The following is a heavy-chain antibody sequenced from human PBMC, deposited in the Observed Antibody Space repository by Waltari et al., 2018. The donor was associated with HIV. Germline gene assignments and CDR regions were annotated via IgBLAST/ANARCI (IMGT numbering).Heavy chain of an antibody. CDR1: GGPVSSGSYY. J-gene: IGHJ5*02. CDR3: ARELLGYCSSTSCFNNWFDP. V-gene: IGHV4-61*01. D-gene: IGHD2-2*01. Sequence: QVQLQESGPGLVKPSETLSLTCTVSGGPVSSGSYYWSWIRQPPGTGLEWIGYIDYSGGTNYILSRKSRVTRSVETSKNQFSLKLSSVTAADTAVYYWARELLGYCSSTSCFNNWFDPWGQGTLVTVSS. CDR2: IDYSGGT.